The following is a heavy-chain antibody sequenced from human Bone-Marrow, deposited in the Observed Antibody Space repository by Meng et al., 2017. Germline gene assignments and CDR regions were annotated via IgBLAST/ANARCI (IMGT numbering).Heavy chain of an antibody. CDR1: GLSFTDAW. Sequence: GGLVKPGGSLRLSCVASGLSFTDAWMSWVRQASGKGLEWVGRIERKRDGGTTDYAAPVKGRFTISRDDSKNTLYLQMNSLISEDTAVYFCATGAAAADHWGQGTLVTVSS. CDR2: IERKRDGGTT. V-gene: IGHV3-15*04. J-gene: IGHJ4*02. D-gene: IGHD6-13*01. CDR3: ATGAAAADH.